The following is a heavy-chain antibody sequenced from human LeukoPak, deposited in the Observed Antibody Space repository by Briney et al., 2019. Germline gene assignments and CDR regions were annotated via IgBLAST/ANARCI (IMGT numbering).Heavy chain of an antibody. J-gene: IGHJ4*02. Sequence: GGSLRLSCAASGFTFSSYWMSWVRQAPGKGLEWVANIKQDGSEKYYEDSVKGRFTISRDNAKNSLYLQMNSLRAEDTAVYYCAREDCSSTSCYTGSGYWGQGTLVTVSS. CDR3: AREDCSSTSCYTGSGY. CDR2: IKQDGSEK. D-gene: IGHD2-2*02. CDR1: GFTFSSYW. V-gene: IGHV3-7*01.